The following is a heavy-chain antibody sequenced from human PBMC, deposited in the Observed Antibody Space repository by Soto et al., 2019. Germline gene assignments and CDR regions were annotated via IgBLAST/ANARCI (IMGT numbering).Heavy chain of an antibody. Sequence: ASVKVSCKASGYTFTSYGISWVRQAPGQGLEWMGWISAYNGNTNYAQKLQGRVTMTTDTSTSTAYMELRSLRSDDTAVYYCARDLKGYCSGGSCYGVYYYGMDVWGQGATVTVSS. D-gene: IGHD2-15*01. CDR3: ARDLKGYCSGGSCYGVYYYGMDV. J-gene: IGHJ6*02. CDR2: ISAYNGNT. CDR1: GYTFTSYG. V-gene: IGHV1-18*01.